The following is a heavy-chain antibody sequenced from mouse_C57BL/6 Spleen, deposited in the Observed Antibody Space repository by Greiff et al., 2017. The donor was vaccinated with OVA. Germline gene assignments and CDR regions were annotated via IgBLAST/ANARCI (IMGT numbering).Heavy chain of an antibody. D-gene: IGHD4-1*01. J-gene: IGHJ3*01. CDR3: ARRETGGGFAY. V-gene: IGHV5-17*01. CDR1: GFTFSDYG. Sequence: LVESGGGLVKPGGSLKLSCAASGFTFSDYGMHWVRQAPEKGLEWVAYISSGSSTIYYADTVKGRFTISRDNAKNTLFLQMTSLRSEDTAMYYCARRETGGGFAYWGQGTLVTVSA. CDR2: ISSGSSTI.